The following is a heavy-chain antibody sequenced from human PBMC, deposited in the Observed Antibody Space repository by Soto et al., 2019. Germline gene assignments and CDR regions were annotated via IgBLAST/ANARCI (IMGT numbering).Heavy chain of an antibody. CDR1: GFTFDDYA. D-gene: IGHD3-16*01. Sequence: GGSLRLSCAASGFTFDDYAMHWVRQGPGKGLEWVSSISWNSGDIVYADSVKGRFTISRDNPKNSLYLQMNSLRAEDTAFYFCAKDTGGGGGRNIWYYFDSWGLGTLVTVSS. J-gene: IGHJ4*02. V-gene: IGHV3-9*01. CDR2: ISWNSGDI. CDR3: AKDTGGGGGRNIWYYFDS.